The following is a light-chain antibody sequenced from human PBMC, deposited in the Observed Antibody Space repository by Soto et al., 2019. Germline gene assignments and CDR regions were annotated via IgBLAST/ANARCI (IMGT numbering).Light chain of an antibody. CDR2: GAS. J-gene: IGKJ5*01. V-gene: IGKV3-15*01. CDR1: QSVSSN. CDR3: QQYNNWPPIP. Sequence: TQYTATLSVSPGERSTLSFSASQSVSSNLAWYQQKPGQAPRLLIYGASTRATGIPARFSGSGSGTEFTLTISSLQSEDFAVYYCQQYNNWPPIPFGQGTLLAI.